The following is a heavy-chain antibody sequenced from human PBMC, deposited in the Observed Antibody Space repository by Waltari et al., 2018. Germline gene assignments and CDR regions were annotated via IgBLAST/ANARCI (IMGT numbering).Heavy chain of an antibody. V-gene: IGHV3-11*06. CDR1: GFTLTDQY. J-gene: IGHJ4*02. CDR2: MSHGNTFV. Sequence: QVQLVEAGGGLVKPGGSFRLSCAASGFTLTDQYRTWIRQALGKGLELVSYMSHGNTFVNYADSVKGRFTISRDDAKKSLYLQMNSLRAEDTALYYCARAGGRRICSGGRCYSPDSWGQGTQVTVSS. CDR3: ARAGGRRICSGGRCYSPDS. D-gene: IGHD2-15*01.